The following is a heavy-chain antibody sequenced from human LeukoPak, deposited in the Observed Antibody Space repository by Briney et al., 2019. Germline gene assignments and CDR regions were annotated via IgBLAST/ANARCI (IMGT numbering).Heavy chain of an antibody. V-gene: IGHV3-7*01. J-gene: IGHJ4*02. CDR1: GFTLSTFW. CDR2: IKQDGSEK. CDR3: AAKLGASY. Sequence: SGGSLRLSCAASGFTLSTFWMSWVRQAPGKGLGWVANIKQDGSEKYYVDSVKGRFTISRDNAKNSLYLQMNSLRADDTAVYYCAAKLGASYWGQGTLVTVSS. D-gene: IGHD7-27*01.